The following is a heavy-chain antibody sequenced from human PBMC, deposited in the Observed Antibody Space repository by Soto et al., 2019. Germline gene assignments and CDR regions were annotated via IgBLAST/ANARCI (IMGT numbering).Heavy chain of an antibody. CDR1: GFTVSSNY. D-gene: IGHD6-13*01. Sequence: PGGSLRLSCAASGFTVSSNYMSWVRQAPGKGLEWVSVIYSGGSTYYADSVKGRFTISRDNSKNTLYLQMNSLRAEDTAVYYCARGKGQQLVGGYYYYYGMDVWGQGTTVTSP. CDR2: IYSGGST. J-gene: IGHJ6*02. V-gene: IGHV3-53*01. CDR3: ARGKGQQLVGGYYYYYGMDV.